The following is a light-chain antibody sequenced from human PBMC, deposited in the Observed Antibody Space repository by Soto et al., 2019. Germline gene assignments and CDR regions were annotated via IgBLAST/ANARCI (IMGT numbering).Light chain of an antibody. CDR3: AAWDDSLNGHV. J-gene: IGLJ1*01. Sequence: QSVLTQPPSASGTPGQRVTISCSGSSSNIGSNTVNWYQQVPGTAPKLLMYSNNQRPSGVPGRLSGSKSGPSAALAISGLQSEDEADYYCAAWDDSLNGHVFGTGTKVTVL. CDR2: SNN. V-gene: IGLV1-44*01. CDR1: SSNIGSNT.